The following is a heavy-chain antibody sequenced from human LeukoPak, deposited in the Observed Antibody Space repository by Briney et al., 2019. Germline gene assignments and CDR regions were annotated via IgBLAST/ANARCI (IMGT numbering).Heavy chain of an antibody. J-gene: IGHJ5*02. D-gene: IGHD2-15*01. Sequence: SETLSLTCAVYGGSFSGYYWSWMRQPPGKGLEWIGEINHSASTNYNPSLKSRVTISVDTSKDQFSLKLSSVTAADTAVYYCARGLGYCSGGSCYSFRYNWFDPWGQGTLVTVSS. CDR2: INHSAST. V-gene: IGHV4-34*01. CDR1: GGSFSGYY. CDR3: ARGLGYCSGGSCYSFRYNWFDP.